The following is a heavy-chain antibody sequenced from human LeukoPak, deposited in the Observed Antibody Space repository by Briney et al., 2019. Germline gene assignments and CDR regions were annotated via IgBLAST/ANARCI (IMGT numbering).Heavy chain of an antibody. CDR2: INWNGGST. J-gene: IGHJ4*02. Sequence: GGSLRLSCAASGFTFDDYGMSWVRQAPGKGLEWVSGINWNGGSTGYADSVKGRFTIARDNAKNFLYLQMNSLRAEDTALYYCAREKPFYDSSGYYYPIAFDYWGQGTLVTVSS. CDR3: AREKPFYDSSGYYYPIAFDY. V-gene: IGHV3-20*04. CDR1: GFTFDDYG. D-gene: IGHD3-22*01.